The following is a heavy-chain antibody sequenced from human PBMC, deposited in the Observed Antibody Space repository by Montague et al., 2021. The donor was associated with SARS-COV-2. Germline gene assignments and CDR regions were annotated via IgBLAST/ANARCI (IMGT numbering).Heavy chain of an antibody. CDR3: GRDSWGDGYVVTGAFDV. CDR1: GASISSNNW. V-gene: IGHV4/OR15-8*01. CDR2: IHHSGSP. J-gene: IGHJ3*01. D-gene: IGHD2-2*03. Sequence: SETLSLTCAVSGASISSNNWWSWVRRPPGKGLEWIGEIHHSGSPNYNPSLKSRVTMSLDTSKNLFSLILTSVTAADTALYYCGRDSWGDGYVVTGAFDVWGHGTMVIVSS.